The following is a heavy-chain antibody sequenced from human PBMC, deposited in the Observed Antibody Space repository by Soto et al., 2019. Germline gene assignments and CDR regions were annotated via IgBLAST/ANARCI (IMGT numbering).Heavy chain of an antibody. CDR3: AKSIVVVPAPNDAFDT. CDR1: GFTFSSYA. D-gene: IGHD2-2*01. Sequence: EVQLLESGGGWVHPGGSLRLSCAGSGFTFSSYAMSWVRQAPGKGLEWVSAISGRGDSTYYGDSVKGRFTISRDNSKNTLYLQIYCLRAEDTAVYYSAKSIVVVPAPNDAFDTWGQGTMVTVSS. CDR2: ISGRGDST. J-gene: IGHJ3*02. V-gene: IGHV3-23*01.